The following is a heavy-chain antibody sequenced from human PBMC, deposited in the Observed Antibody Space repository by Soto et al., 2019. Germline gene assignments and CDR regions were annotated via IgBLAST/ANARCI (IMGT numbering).Heavy chain of an antibody. D-gene: IGHD3-3*01. Sequence: PSETLSLTCAVYGGSFSCYYWSWIRQPPGKGLEWIGEINHSGSTNYNPSLKSRVTISVDTSKNQFSLKLSSVTAADTAVYYCARAFFTIFGVVIIPHDGMDVWGQGTTVTVSS. J-gene: IGHJ6*02. CDR3: ARAFFTIFGVVIIPHDGMDV. V-gene: IGHV4-34*01. CDR1: GGSFSCYY. CDR2: INHSGST.